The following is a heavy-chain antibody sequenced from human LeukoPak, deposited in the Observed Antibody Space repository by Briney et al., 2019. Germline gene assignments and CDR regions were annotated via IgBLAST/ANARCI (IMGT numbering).Heavy chain of an antibody. V-gene: IGHV3-33*06. D-gene: IGHD2-8*01. CDR3: AKQELLVYALDY. J-gene: IGHJ4*02. Sequence: GGSLRLSCAASGFTFSSYGMHWVRQAPGKGLEWVAVIWYDGSNKYYADSVKGRFTISRDNSKNTLYLQMNSLRAEDTAVYYCAKQELLVYALDYWGQGTLVTVSS. CDR1: GFTFSSYG. CDR2: IWYDGSNK.